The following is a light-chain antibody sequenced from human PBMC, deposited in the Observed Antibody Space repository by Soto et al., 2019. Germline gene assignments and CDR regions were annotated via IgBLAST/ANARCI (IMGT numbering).Light chain of an antibody. V-gene: IGKV3-15*01. CDR1: QSVDNN. CDR3: QQFYTWPYT. Sequence: ETVLTQSPATLSVSPGERATLSCRASQSVDNNLAWYQQKPGQAPRLLIYGASTRATGIPARFSGSGSGTDFTLTISSLQSEDFAVYFRQQFYTWPYTFGQGTKVDIK. CDR2: GAS. J-gene: IGKJ2*01.